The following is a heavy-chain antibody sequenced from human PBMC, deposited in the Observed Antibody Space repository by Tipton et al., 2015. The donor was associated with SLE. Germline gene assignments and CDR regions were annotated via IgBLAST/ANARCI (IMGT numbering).Heavy chain of an antibody. D-gene: IGHD6-6*01. CDR1: GYSFANYW. V-gene: IGHV5-51*03. Sequence: QLVQSGAEVKMPGESLKISCKGSGYSFANYWIGWVRQMPGKSLEWMGIIYPDDSDTRFSPSFEGQVTMSVEKSINTAYLQWSSLKASDTAMYYCVKYGGHTRSSVVDFWGQGALVTVSS. CDR2: IYPDDSDT. CDR3: VKYGGHTRSSVVDF. J-gene: IGHJ4*02.